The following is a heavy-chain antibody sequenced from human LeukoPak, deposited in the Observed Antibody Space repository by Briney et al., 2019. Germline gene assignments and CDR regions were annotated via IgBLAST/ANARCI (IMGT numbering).Heavy chain of an antibody. CDR2: INHSGST. D-gene: IGHD1-26*01. Sequence: SETLSLTCAVYGGSFSGYYWSWIRQPPGKGLEWIGEINHSGSTNYNPSLKSRVTISVDTSKNQFSLKLSSVNAADTAVYYCATFPGVGATTVDYWGQGTLVTVSS. CDR1: GGSFSGYY. CDR3: ATFPGVGATTVDY. V-gene: IGHV4-34*01. J-gene: IGHJ4*02.